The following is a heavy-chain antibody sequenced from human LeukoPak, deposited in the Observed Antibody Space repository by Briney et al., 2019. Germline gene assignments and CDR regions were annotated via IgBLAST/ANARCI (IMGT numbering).Heavy chain of an antibody. V-gene: IGHV4-4*07. J-gene: IGHJ4*02. CDR2: IYTSGST. Sequence: PSETLSLTCTVSGGSISSYYWSWIRQPAGKGLEWIGRIYTSGSTNYNPSLKSRVTISVDASKNQFSLKLSCVTAADTAVYYCASGTYYDFWSGYHTFDYWGQGTLVTVSS. CDR3: ASGTYYDFWSGYHTFDY. CDR1: GGSISSYY. D-gene: IGHD3-3*01.